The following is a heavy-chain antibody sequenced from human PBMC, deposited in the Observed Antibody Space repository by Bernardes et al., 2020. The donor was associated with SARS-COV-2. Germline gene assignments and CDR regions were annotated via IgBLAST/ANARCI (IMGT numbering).Heavy chain of an antibody. Sequence: WSLILSCSASGYSFSAYAMHWVRQAPGKGLEYVSAINSNGGSTYYADSVKGRFTISRDNSKNTLYLQMSRLGAEDTAVYYCVTRNCSRTSCYEDYWGQGTLVTVSS. J-gene: IGHJ4*02. CDR1: GYSFSAYA. CDR2: INSNGGST. D-gene: IGHD2-2*01. CDR3: VTRNCSRTSCYEDY. V-gene: IGHV3-64D*08.